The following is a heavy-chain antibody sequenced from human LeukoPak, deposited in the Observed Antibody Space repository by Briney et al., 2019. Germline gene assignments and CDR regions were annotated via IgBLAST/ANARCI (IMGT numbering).Heavy chain of an antibody. CDR2: VYYTGST. V-gene: IGHV4-59*01. D-gene: IGHD7-27*01. CDR3: ASNTGTVFDY. Sequence: SETLSLTCTVSGDFITAYYWSWIRQPPGKGLEWIAYVYYTGSTEYNPSLRSRVTISLEMSKHQFSLDLTSVTAADTAVYYCASNTGTVFDYWGQGALVTVSS. J-gene: IGHJ4*02. CDR1: GDFITAYY.